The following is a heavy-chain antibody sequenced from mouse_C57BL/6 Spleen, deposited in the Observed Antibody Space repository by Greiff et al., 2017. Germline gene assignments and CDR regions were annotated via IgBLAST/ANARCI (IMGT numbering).Heavy chain of an antibody. D-gene: IGHD1-1*01. CDR1: GFNIKNTY. CDR3: ASHYYGSSYFDY. CDR2: IDPANGTT. J-gene: IGHJ2*01. Sequence: VQLKESVAELVRPGASVKLSCTASGFNIKNTYMHWVKQRPEQGLEWIGRIDPANGTTKYAPKFQGKATITADTSSNTAYLQLSSLTSEDTAIYYCASHYYGSSYFDYWGQGTTLTVSS. V-gene: IGHV14-3*01.